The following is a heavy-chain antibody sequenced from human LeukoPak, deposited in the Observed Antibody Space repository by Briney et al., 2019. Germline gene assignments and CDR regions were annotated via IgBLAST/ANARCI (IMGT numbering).Heavy chain of an antibody. CDR2: IYYSGST. J-gene: IGHJ6*02. V-gene: IGHV4-59*01. CDR3: ARALQYGYYYGMDV. Sequence: SETLSLTCTVSGGSISSYYWSWIRQPPGKGLEWIGYIYYSGSTNYNPSLKSRVTISVDTSKNQFSLKLSSVTAADTAVYYCARALQYGYYYGMDVWGQRTTVTVSS. D-gene: IGHD4-11*01. CDR1: GGSISSYY.